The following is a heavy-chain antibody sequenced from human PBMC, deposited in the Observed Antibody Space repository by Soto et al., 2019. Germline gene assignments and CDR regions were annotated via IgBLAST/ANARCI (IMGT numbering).Heavy chain of an antibody. Sequence: GGSLRLSCAASGFTFSSYGMHWVRQAPGKGLEWVAVIWYDGSNKYYADSVKGRFTISRDNSKNTLYLQMNSLRAEDTAVYYCARDRVVVPAAITYYYYGMDVWGQGTTVTVSS. CDR2: IWYDGSNK. CDR1: GFTFSSYG. J-gene: IGHJ6*02. D-gene: IGHD2-2*01. CDR3: ARDRVVVPAAITYYYYGMDV. V-gene: IGHV3-33*01.